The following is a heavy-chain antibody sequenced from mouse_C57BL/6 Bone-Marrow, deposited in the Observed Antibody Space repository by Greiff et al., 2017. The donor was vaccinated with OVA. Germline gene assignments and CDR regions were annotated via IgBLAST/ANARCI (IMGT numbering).Heavy chain of an antibody. J-gene: IGHJ3*01. CDR2: IYPGNSDT. CDR3: TGTDYDSAWFAY. D-gene: IGHD2-4*01. V-gene: IGHV1-5*01. Sequence: VQLQQSGTVLARPGASVKMSCKTSGYTFTSYWMHWVKQRPGQGLEWIGAIYPGNSDTSYNQKFKGKAKLTAVTSASTADMELSSLTNEDSAVYYCTGTDYDSAWFAYWGQGTLVTVSA. CDR1: GYTFTSYW.